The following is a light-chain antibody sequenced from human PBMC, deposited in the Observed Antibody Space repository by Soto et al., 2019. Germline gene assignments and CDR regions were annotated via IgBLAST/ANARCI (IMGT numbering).Light chain of an antibody. CDR1: SSDVGSHNL. CDR3: CSYGGSRAV. Sequence: QSALTQPASVSGSPGQSITISCTGTSSDVGSHNLVSWYQQHPGQAPKLMIYEVSKRPLGVSGRFSASKSGITASLTISGLQAADEADDYCCSYGGSRAVFGGGTKLTVL. J-gene: IGLJ7*01. V-gene: IGLV2-23*02. CDR2: EVS.